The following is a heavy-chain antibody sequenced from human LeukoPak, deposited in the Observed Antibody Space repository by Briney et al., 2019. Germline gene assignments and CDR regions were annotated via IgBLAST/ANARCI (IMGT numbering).Heavy chain of an antibody. V-gene: IGHV4-34*01. Sequence: SETLSLTCAVYGGSFSGYYWSWIRQPPGKGLEWIGEINHSGSTNYNPSLKSRVTISIDTSKNQFSLKLSSVTAADTAVYYCARVGADGSGFLFDYWGQGTLVTVSS. CDR3: ARVGADGSGFLFDY. D-gene: IGHD3-10*01. CDR2: INHSGST. CDR1: GGSFSGYY. J-gene: IGHJ4*02.